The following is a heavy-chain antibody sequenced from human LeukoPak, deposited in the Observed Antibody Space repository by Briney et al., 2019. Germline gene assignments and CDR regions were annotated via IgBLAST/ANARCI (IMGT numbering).Heavy chain of an antibody. D-gene: IGHD6-19*01. CDR1: GGSISSYY. Sequence: SETLSLTCTVSGGSISSYYWGWIRQPPGKGLEWIGYIYYSGSTNYNPSLKSRVTISVDTSKNQFSLKLSSVTAADTAVYYCARGSSGWWERWFDPWGQETLVTVSS. V-gene: IGHV4-59*01. CDR2: IYYSGST. CDR3: ARGSSGWWERWFDP. J-gene: IGHJ5*02.